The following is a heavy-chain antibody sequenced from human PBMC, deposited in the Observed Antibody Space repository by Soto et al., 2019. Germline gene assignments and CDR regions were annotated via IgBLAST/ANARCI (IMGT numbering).Heavy chain of an antibody. V-gene: IGHV3-30*18. CDR3: AKDGAVLLWFGESSNYYYYGMDV. CDR1: GFTFSSYG. Sequence: TGGSLRLSCAASGFTFSSYGMHWVRQAPGKGLEWVAVISYDGSNKYYADSVKGRFTISRDNSKNTLYLQMNSLRAEDTAVYYCAKDGAVLLWFGESSNYYYYGMDVWGQGTTVTVSS. CDR2: ISYDGSNK. D-gene: IGHD3-10*01. J-gene: IGHJ6*02.